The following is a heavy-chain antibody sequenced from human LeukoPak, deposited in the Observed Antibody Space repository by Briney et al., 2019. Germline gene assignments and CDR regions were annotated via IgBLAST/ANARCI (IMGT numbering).Heavy chain of an antibody. Sequence: ASVKVSCKASGYTFTSYYMHWVRQAPGQGLEWMGIINPSGGSTSYAQKFQGRVTMTRDTSTSTVYMELSSLRSEDTAVYYCARVTVPGPGVHYYGMDVWGQGTTVTVSS. J-gene: IGHJ6*02. D-gene: IGHD4-17*01. CDR1: GYTFTSYY. V-gene: IGHV1-46*01. CDR3: ARVTVPGPGVHYYGMDV. CDR2: INPSGGST.